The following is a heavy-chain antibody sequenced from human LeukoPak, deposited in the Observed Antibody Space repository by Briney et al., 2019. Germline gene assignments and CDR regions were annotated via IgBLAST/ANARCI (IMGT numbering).Heavy chain of an antibody. V-gene: IGHV4-59*01. CDR1: GGSISSYY. CDR2: IYYSGST. CDR3: ARVWGRYGSGSYYGSYNWFDP. D-gene: IGHD3-10*01. J-gene: IGHJ5*02. Sequence: PSETLSLTCTVSGGSISSYYWSRIRQPPGKGLEWIGYIYYSGSTNYNPSLKSRVTISVDTSKNQFSLKLSSVTAADTAVYYCARVWGRYGSGSYYGSYNWFDPWGQGTLVTVSS.